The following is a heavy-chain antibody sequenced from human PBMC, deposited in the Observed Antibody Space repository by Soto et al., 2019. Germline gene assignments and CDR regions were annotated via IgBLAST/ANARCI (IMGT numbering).Heavy chain of an antibody. J-gene: IGHJ4*02. CDR2: IYPSDSDT. V-gene: IGHV5-51*01. CDR3: ARNDYNGNSVDY. Sequence: RGESLKISCQGSAYTFTSYWIGWVRQMPGKGLEWMGIIYPSDSDTRYSPSFQGQVTISADTSINTTYLQWISLKTSDTAIYYCARNDYNGNSVDYWGQGTLVTVSS. CDR1: AYTFTSYW. D-gene: IGHD4-4*01.